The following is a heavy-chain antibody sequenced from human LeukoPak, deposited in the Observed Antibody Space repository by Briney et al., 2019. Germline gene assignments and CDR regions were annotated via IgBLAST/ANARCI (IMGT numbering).Heavy chain of an antibody. J-gene: IGHJ5*02. D-gene: IGHD2-15*01. Sequence: GGSLRLSCAASGFTFSSYSMNWVRQAPGKGLEWVSYISSSSSTIYYADSVKGRFTISRDNAKNSLYLQMNSLRAEDTAVYYCARGVVVVVAATYNWFDPWGQGTLVTVPS. V-gene: IGHV3-48*01. CDR1: GFTFSSYS. CDR3: ARGVVVVVAATYNWFDP. CDR2: ISSSSSTI.